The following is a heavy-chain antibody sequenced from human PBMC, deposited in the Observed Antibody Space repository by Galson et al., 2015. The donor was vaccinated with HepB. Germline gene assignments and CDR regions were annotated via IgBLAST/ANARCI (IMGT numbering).Heavy chain of an antibody. CDR1: GGSISSSNYY. J-gene: IGHJ5*02. Sequence: SETLSLTCTVSGGSISSSNYYWGWIRQTPGKGLEWIGSIYYSGSTFYNPSLKSRVTISVDTTKNQFSLKLSSVTATDTAVYYCAREEGRGAGTQGGVCRFEHGGQGTRVTVSS. D-gene: IGHD3-10*01. CDR3: AREEGRGAGTQGGVCRFEH. V-gene: IGHV4-39*02. CDR2: IYYSGST.